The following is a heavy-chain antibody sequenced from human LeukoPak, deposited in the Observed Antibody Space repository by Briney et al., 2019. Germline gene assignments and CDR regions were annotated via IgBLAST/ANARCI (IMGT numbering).Heavy chain of an antibody. CDR1: GFTFSSYG. CDR2: IRYDGSNK. CDR3: ARDGDVVVNYYYMDV. J-gene: IGHJ6*03. Sequence: GGSLRLSCAASGFTFSSYGMHWVRQAPGKGLEWVAFIRYDGSNKYYADSVKGRFTISRDNSNNKLYLQMKSLRAEDTAVYYCARDGDVVVNYYYMDVWGKGTTVTVSS. D-gene: IGHD2-15*01. V-gene: IGHV3-30*02.